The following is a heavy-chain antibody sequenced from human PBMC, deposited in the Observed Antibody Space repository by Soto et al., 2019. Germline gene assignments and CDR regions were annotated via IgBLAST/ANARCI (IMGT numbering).Heavy chain of an antibody. CDR3: ARAPIRIAVAGTGYYYYGMDV. V-gene: IGHV1-69*13. CDR1: GGTFSSYA. Sequence: GASVKVSCKASGGTFSSYAISWVRQAPGQGLEWMGGIIPIFGTANYAQKFQGRVTITADESTSTAYMELSSLRSEDTAVYYCARAPIRIAVAGTGYYYYGMDVWGQGTTVTVSS. D-gene: IGHD6-19*01. J-gene: IGHJ6*02. CDR2: IIPIFGTA.